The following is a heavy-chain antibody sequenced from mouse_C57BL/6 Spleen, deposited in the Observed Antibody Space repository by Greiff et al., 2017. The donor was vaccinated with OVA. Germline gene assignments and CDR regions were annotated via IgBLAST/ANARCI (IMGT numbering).Heavy chain of an antibody. CDR3: ARVGSSYSYFGY. V-gene: IGHV1-42*01. J-gene: IGHJ2*01. D-gene: IGHD1-1*01. CDR2: INPSTGGT. CDR1: GYSFTGYY. Sequence: VHVKQSGPELVKPGASVKISCKASGYSFTGYYMNWVKQSPEKSLEWIGEINPSTGGTTYTQKFKAKATLTVDKSSSTAYMQLKSLTSEDSAVYYCARVGSSYSYFGYWGQGTTLTVAS.